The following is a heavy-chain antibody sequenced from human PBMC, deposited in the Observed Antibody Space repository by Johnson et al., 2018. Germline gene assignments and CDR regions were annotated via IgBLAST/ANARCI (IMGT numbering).Heavy chain of an antibody. D-gene: IGHD3-22*01. V-gene: IGHV6-1*01. J-gene: IGHJ3*02. CDR3: ARVPYDSSGYYANDAFDI. Sequence: QVQLQQSGPGLVKPSQTLSLTCAISGDSVSSNSAAWNWIRQSPSRGLEWLGRTYYRSKWYNDYAVSVKSRININPDTSKNQFSLHLNSVTPEDTAVYYCARVPYDSSGYYANDAFDIWGQGTMVTVSS. CDR1: GDSVSSNSAA. CDR2: TYYRSKWYN.